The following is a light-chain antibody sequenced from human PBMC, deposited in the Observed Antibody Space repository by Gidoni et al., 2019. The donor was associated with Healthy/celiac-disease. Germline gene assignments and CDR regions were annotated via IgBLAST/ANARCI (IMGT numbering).Light chain of an antibody. J-gene: IGLJ2*01. Sequence: QSALTQPASVSGSPGPSITISCTGTSSDVGGYNYVSWYHQHPGKAPKLMIYEVSNRPSGVSNRFSGSKSGNTASLTIAGLQAEDEADYYCSSYTSSSTLEVFGGGTKLTVL. CDR3: SSYTSSSTLEV. V-gene: IGLV2-14*01. CDR1: SSDVGGYNY. CDR2: EVS.